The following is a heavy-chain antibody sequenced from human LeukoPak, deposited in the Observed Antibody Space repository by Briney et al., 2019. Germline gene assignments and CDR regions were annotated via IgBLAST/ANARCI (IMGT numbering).Heavy chain of an antibody. D-gene: IGHD6-13*01. CDR3: ARDRYSPPGLRYSSSWRPYDAFDI. CDR1: GFTFSSYS. J-gene: IGHJ3*02. Sequence: GGSLRLSCAASGFTFSSYSMNWVRQAPGKGLEWVSSISSSSSYIYYADSVKGRFTISRDNAKNSLYLQMNSLRAEDTAVYYCARDRYSPPGLRYSSSWRPYDAFDIWGQGTMVTVSS. CDR2: ISSSSSYI. V-gene: IGHV3-21*01.